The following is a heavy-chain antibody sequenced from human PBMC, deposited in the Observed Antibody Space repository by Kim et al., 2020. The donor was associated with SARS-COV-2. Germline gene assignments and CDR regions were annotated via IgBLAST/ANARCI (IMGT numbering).Heavy chain of an antibody. CDR1: GFTFSSYE. J-gene: IGHJ4*02. V-gene: IGHV3-48*03. Sequence: GGSLRLSCAASGFTFSSYEMNWVRQAPGKGLEWVSYISSSGSTIYYADSVKGRFTISRDNAKNSLYLQMNSLRAEDTAVYYCARDLARRQFDYWGQGTLVTVSS. D-gene: IGHD6-6*01. CDR3: ARDLARRQFDY. CDR2: ISSSGSTI.